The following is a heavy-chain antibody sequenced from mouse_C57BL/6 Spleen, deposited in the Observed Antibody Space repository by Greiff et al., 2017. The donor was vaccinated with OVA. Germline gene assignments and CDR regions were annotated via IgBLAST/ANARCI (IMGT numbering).Heavy chain of an antibody. CDR1: GYTFTDYY. Sequence: VQLQQSGAELVRPGASVKLSCKASGYTFTDYYINWVKQRPGQGLEWIARIYPGSGNTYYNEKFKGKATLTAEKSSSTAYMQLSSLTSEDSAVYFCARWGLGGMAYWGQGTLVTVSA. D-gene: IGHD2-4*01. J-gene: IGHJ3*01. V-gene: IGHV1-76*01. CDR2: IYPGSGNT. CDR3: ARWGLGGMAY.